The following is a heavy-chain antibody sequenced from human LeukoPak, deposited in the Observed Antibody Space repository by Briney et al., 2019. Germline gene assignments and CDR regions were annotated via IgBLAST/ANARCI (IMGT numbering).Heavy chain of an antibody. J-gene: IGHJ4*02. D-gene: IGHD3-10*01. CDR2: ISYDGSNK. Sequence: PGRSLRLSCAASGFTFSSYAMHWVRQAPGKGLEWVAVISYDGSNKYYADSVKGRFTISRDNSKNTLYLQMNSLRAEDTAVYYCANDVDGSGSYGSFFDYWGQGTLVTVSS. CDR1: GFTFSSYA. V-gene: IGHV3-30-3*02. CDR3: ANDVDGSGSYGSFFDY.